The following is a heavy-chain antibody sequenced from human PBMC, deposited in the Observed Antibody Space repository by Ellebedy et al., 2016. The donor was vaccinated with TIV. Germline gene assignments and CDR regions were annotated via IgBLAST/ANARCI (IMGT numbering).Heavy chain of an antibody. J-gene: IGHJ4*02. V-gene: IGHV4-30-4*01. CDR2: ISYSGST. D-gene: IGHD6-6*01. CDR3: ARGDSSSSRVYY. Sequence: MPSETLSLTCIVSGGSISSSDSYWSWIRQPPGKGLEWIGYISYSGSTYYNPSLKSRVTISADTSKNQFSLRLSSVTAADTAGYFCARGDSSSSRVYYWGQGTLVTVSP. CDR1: GGSISSSDSY.